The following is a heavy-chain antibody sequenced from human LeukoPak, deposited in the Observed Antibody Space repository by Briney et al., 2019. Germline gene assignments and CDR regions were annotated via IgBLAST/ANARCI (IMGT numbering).Heavy chain of an antibody. J-gene: IGHJ4*02. D-gene: IGHD3-10*01. Sequence: GRSLRLACAAAGLTFSFYSMNWVRQAPGEGLGWVSSMSVSSGLIYYAHSVKGRFTVSRGNANNCLYRRINSLRAADTAVYYCAREFGGSASGAGYWGQGTLVTVYS. CDR1: GLTFSFYS. CDR2: MSVSSGLI. CDR3: AREFGGSASGAGY. V-gene: IGHV3-21*01.